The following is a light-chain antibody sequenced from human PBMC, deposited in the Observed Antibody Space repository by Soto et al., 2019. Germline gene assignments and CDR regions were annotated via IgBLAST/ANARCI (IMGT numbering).Light chain of an antibody. CDR2: AAS. J-gene: IGKJ4*02. CDR3: QQYYSYPQT. Sequence: AIRMTQSPSSLSASTGDRVTITCRASQGISSYLAWYQQKPGQAPKLLIYAASTLQSGVPSRFSGSGSGTDFTLTISSLQSEDFATYYCQQYYSYPQTFGGGTKVEIK. V-gene: IGKV1-8*01. CDR1: QGISSY.